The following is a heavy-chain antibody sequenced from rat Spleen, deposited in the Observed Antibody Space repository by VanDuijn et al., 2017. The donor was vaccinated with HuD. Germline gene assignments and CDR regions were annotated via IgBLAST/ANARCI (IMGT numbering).Heavy chain of an antibody. CDR2: ISYDGRST. CDR3: ARADIAAISTDGI. V-gene: IGHV5-7*01. Sequence: EVQLVESGGGLVQPGRSMKLSCAASGFIFSDYYMAWVRQAPTKGLEWVATISYDGRSTYYRDSVEGRFTISRDNAKSTLYLQMDSLQTEGTATYYCARADIAAISTDGIWGQGVMVTVSS. J-gene: IGHJ2*01. D-gene: IGHD1-2*01. CDR1: GFIFSDYY.